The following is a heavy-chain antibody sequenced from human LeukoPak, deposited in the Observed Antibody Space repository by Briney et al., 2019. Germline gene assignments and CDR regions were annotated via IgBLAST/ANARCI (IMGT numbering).Heavy chain of an antibody. V-gene: IGHV4-30-2*01. CDR1: GGSISSGGYY. Sequence: TSQTLSLTCTVSGGSISSGGYYWSWIRQPPGKGLEWIGYIYHSGSTYYNPSLKSRVTISVARSKNQFSLKLSSVTAADTAVYYCARAKCSSSWYGPYAFDIWGQGTMVTVSS. CDR2: IYHSGST. D-gene: IGHD6-13*01. J-gene: IGHJ3*02. CDR3: ARAKCSSSWYGPYAFDI.